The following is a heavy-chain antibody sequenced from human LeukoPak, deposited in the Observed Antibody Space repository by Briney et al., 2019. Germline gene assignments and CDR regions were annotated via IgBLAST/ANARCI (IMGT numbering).Heavy chain of an antibody. D-gene: IGHD5-18*01. J-gene: IGHJ4*02. CDR3: ARGDSYGDYFDN. V-gene: IGHV4-59*01. CDR2: IYYSGST. Sequence: SETLSLTCTVSGGSMSSYCWNWIRQPPGKGLEWIGYIYYSGSTNYNPSLKSRVTISVDTSKNQFSLKLSSVTAADVAVYYCARGDSYGDYFDNWGQGTLVTVSS. CDR1: GGSMSSYC.